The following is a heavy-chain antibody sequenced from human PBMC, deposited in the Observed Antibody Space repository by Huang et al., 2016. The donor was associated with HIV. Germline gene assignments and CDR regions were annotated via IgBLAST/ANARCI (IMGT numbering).Heavy chain of an antibody. Sequence: QVQLVQSGAEVKKPGASVKVSCKASGYTLTSYDINWVRQATGQGLEWMGWMNTNSVNTGYSQKFQGRVTMTRITSISAAFMELSSLRSEDTAVYYCARGSPLNYYGSRNLYDYCFQGTLVTVSS. V-gene: IGHV1-8*01. D-gene: IGHD3-10*01. J-gene: IGHJ4*02. CDR3: ARGSPLNYYGSRNLYDY. CDR1: GYTLTSYD. CDR2: MNTNSVNT.